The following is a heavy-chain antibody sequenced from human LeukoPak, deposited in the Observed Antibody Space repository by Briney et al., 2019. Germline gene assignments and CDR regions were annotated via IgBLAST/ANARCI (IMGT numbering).Heavy chain of an antibody. CDR1: GFTFSSYS. D-gene: IGHD4-17*01. CDR2: VSGSSSTR. V-gene: IGHV3-48*01. CDR3: ARYGDYGAFDI. Sequence: GGSLRLSCAASGFTFSSYSMNWVRQAPGKGLEWVSYVSGSSSTRYYADSVKGRFTISRDNAKNSLYLQMNSLRAEDTSVYYCARYGDYGAFDIWGQGTMVTVSS. J-gene: IGHJ3*02.